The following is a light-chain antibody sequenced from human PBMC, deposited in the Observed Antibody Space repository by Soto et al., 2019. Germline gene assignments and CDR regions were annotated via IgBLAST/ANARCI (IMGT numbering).Light chain of an antibody. V-gene: IGLV2-14*03. CDR2: EVS. Sequence: QSVLAQPASVXGSPGQSITISCSGTSSDIGSYNHVAWYQQFPGKSPKLMIYEVSDRPPGVSDRFSGSKSGITASLTISGLQTEDEADYYCISYTDRQSYLFGTGTKVTVL. J-gene: IGLJ1*01. CDR1: SSDIGSYNH. CDR3: ISYTDRQSYL.